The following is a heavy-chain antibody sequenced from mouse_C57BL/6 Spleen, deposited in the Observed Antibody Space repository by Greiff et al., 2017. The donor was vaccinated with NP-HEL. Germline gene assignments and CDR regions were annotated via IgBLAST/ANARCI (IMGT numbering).Heavy chain of an antibody. Sequence: EVKLVESGGGLVKPGGSLKLSCAASGFTFSSYAMSWVRQTPEKRLEWVATISDGGSYTYYPDNVKGRFTISRDNAKNNLYLQMSHLKSEETAMYYCASLYSNYGGWYFDVWGTGTTVTVSS. V-gene: IGHV5-4*03. CDR2: ISDGGSYT. D-gene: IGHD2-5*01. CDR3: ASLYSNYGGWYFDV. J-gene: IGHJ1*03. CDR1: GFTFSSYA.